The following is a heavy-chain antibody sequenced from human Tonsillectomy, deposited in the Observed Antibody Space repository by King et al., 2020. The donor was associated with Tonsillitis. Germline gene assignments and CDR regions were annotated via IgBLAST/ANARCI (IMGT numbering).Heavy chain of an antibody. CDR3: ARGYSNYVLDY. CDR2: IYYSGST. D-gene: IGHD4-11*01. V-gene: IGHV4-59*08. J-gene: IGHJ4*02. CDR1: GGSISSYY. Sequence: VQLQESGPGLVKPSETLSLTCTVSGGSISSYYWSWIRQPPGKGLEWIGYIYYSGSTNYNPSLKSRVTISVDTSKNQFPLKLSSVTAADTAVYYCARGYSNYVLDYWGQGTLVTVSS.